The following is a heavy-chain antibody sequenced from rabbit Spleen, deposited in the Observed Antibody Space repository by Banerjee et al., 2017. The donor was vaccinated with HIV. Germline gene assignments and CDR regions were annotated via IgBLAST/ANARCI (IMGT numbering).Heavy chain of an antibody. J-gene: IGHJ4*01. CDR1: GFSFSSSYY. CDR2: IDAGSSGTT. V-gene: IGHV1S40*01. Sequence: QSLEESGGDLVKPGASLTLTCTASGFSFSSSYYMCWVRQAPGKGLEWIACIDAGSSGTTYYATWAKGRFTISKTSSTTVTLQMPSQTAADTATYFCARETSSGWGVVSFYFNLWGQGTLVTVS. CDR3: ARETSSGWGVVSFYFNL. D-gene: IGHD4-1*01.